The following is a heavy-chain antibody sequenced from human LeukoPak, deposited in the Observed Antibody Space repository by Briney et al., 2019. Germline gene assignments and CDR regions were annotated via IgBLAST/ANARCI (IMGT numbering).Heavy chain of an antibody. V-gene: IGHV3-48*03. CDR3: ARSFDI. J-gene: IGHJ3*02. CDR2: ISNSGSPI. Sequence: GGSLRLSCAASGFSFSSYEMNWVRQTPGKGLEWVSYISNSGSPIYYADYVKGRFTISRDNAKNSLYLQMNSLRAEDTAVYYCARSFDIWGQGTMVTVPS. CDR1: GFSFSSYE.